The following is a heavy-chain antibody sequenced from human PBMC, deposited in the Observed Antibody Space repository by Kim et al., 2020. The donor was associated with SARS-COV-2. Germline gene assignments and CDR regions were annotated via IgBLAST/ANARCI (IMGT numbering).Heavy chain of an antibody. Sequence: GGSLRLSCAASGFTFSSYAMNWVRQAPGKGLEWLSYISSGGTTIYYADSVKGRFTISRDDAKNLVFLQMNSLRAEDTALYYCAREETYSSAWDPDYWGQG. J-gene: IGHJ4*02. CDR3: AREETYSSAWDPDY. CDR2: ISSGGTTI. V-gene: IGHV3-48*03. CDR1: GFTFSSYA. D-gene: IGHD6-19*01.